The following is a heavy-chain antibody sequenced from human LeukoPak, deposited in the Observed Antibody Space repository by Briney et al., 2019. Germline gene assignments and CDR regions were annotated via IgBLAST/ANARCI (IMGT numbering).Heavy chain of an antibody. CDR3: ARDKSADYGDSYFDS. CDR1: GFTFSSYW. Sequence: GGSLRLSCAASGFTFSSYWMHWVRQAPGKGLVWVSRINSDGSSTSYADSVKGRFTISRDNAKNTLYLQMNSLRAEDTAVYYCARDKSADYGDSYFDSWGQGILVTVSS. D-gene: IGHD4-17*01. CDR2: INSDGSST. V-gene: IGHV3-74*01. J-gene: IGHJ4*02.